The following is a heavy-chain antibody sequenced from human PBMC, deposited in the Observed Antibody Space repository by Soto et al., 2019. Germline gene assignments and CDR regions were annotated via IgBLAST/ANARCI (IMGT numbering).Heavy chain of an antibody. CDR3: ATSREGYCSSTSCPKGNWFDP. CDR2: FDPEDGET. J-gene: IGHJ5*02. CDR1: GYTLTELS. V-gene: IGHV1-24*01. D-gene: IGHD2-2*01. Sequence: QVQLVQSGAEVKKPGASVKVSCKVSGYTLTELSMHWVRQAPGKGLEWMGGFDPEDGETIYAQKFRGRVTMTEDTSTDTAYMELSSLRSEDTAVYYCATSREGYCSSTSCPKGNWFDPWGQGTLVTVSS.